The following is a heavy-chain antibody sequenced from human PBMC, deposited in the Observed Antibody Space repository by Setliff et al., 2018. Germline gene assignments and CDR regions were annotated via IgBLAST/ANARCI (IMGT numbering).Heavy chain of an antibody. CDR2: ISSDANIK. CDR3: AKVPNSGGYAGPFDF. J-gene: IGHJ4*02. CDR1: GFTLSNYA. V-gene: IGHV3-30-3*01. Sequence: GGSLRLSCAASGFTLSNYAIHWVRQAPGKGLDWVALISSDANIKYYADSVKGRFSISRDNSQNTVYLQMDSLRAGDTAVYHCAKVPNSGGYAGPFDFWGQGTLVTVSS. D-gene: IGHD5-12*01.